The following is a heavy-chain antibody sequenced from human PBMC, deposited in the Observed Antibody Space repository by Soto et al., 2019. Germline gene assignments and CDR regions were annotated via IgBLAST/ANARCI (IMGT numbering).Heavy chain of an antibody. CDR1: GGSISSGGYY. Sequence: PSETLSLTCTVSGGSISSGGYYWSWIRQHPGKGLEWIGYIYYSGSTYYNPSLKSRVTISVDTSKNQFSLKLSSVTAADTAVYYCARAANPSTDYGDYVIHYYGMDVWGQGTTVTVSS. V-gene: IGHV4-31*03. D-gene: IGHD4-17*01. J-gene: IGHJ6*02. CDR3: ARAANPSTDYGDYVIHYYGMDV. CDR2: IYYSGST.